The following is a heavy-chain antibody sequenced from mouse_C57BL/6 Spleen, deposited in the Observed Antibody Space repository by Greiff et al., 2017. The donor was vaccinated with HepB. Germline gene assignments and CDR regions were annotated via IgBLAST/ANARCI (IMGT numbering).Heavy chain of an antibody. V-gene: IGHV1-42*01. CDR1: GYSFTGYY. J-gene: IGHJ3*01. Sequence: EVQLQESGPELVKPGASVKISCKASGYSFTGYYMNWVKQSPEKSLEWIGEINPSTGGTTYNQKFKAKATLTVDKSSSTAYMQLKSLTSEDSAVYYCARAPNGYDEWFAYWGQGTLVTVSA. CDR3: ARAPNGYDEWFAY. D-gene: IGHD2-2*01. CDR2: INPSTGGT.